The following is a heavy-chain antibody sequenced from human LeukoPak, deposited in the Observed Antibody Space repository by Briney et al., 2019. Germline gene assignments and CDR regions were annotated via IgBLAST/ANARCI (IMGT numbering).Heavy chain of an antibody. D-gene: IGHD3-16*01. CDR3: AKDLMGWASLPTSAFDI. Sequence: GGSLRLSCAASGFTFSSYSMNWVRQAPGKGLEWVSSISSSSYIYYADSVKGRFTISRDNSKNTLYLQMNSLRAEDTAVYYCAKDLMGWASLPTSAFDIWGQGTMVTVSS. V-gene: IGHV3-21*01. J-gene: IGHJ3*02. CDR1: GFTFSSYS. CDR2: ISSSSYI.